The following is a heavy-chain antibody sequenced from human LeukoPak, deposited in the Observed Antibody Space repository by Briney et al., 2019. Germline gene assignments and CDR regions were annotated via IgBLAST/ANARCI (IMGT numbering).Heavy chain of an antibody. CDR2: INHSGST. CDR3: ARGRIRYSSPFDY. D-gene: IGHD6-13*01. Sequence: TSETLSLTCAVYGGSFSGYYWSWIRQPPGKGLEWIGEINHSGSTNYNPSLKSRVTISVDTSKNQFSLKLSSVTAADTAVYYCARGRIRYSSPFDYWGQGTLVTVSS. J-gene: IGHJ4*02. CDR1: GGSFSGYY. V-gene: IGHV4-34*01.